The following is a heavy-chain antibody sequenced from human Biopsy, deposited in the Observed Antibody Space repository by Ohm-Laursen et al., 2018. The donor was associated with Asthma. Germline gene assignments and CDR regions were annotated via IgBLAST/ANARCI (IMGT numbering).Heavy chain of an antibody. CDR1: GFAVSRDY. V-gene: IGHV3-53*01. J-gene: IGHJ4*02. D-gene: IGHD3-10*01. CDR2: IYSGGTS. CDR3: AKDERLYYGSDSKYMQPVPLGD. Sequence: SLRLSCAASGFAVSRDYMFWVRQAPGKGLEWVSVIYSGGTSHTADSVKGRFTISRGKSENTLYLQMNSLRAEDTAVYYCAKDERLYYGSDSKYMQPVPLGDWGQGTLVSVSA.